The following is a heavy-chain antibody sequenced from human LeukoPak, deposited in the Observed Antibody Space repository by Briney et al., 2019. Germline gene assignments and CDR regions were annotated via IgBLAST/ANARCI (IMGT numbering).Heavy chain of an antibody. D-gene: IGHD3-16*02. CDR3: AKDRYGNGQTFDS. J-gene: IGHJ4*02. CDR1: GFIFSSYE. Sequence: GGSLRLSCAASGFIFSSYEMNWVRQAPGKGLEWVSYISSSGSTIYYADSMKGRFTISRDNAKNSLYLEMNSLRAEDTAVYYCAKDRYGNGQTFDSWGQGTLVTVSS. CDR2: ISSSGSTI. V-gene: IGHV3-48*03.